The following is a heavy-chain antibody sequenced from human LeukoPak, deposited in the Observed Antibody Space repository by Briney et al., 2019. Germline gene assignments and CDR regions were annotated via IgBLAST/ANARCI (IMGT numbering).Heavy chain of an antibody. CDR3: ARIDGDYVTGAFYI. J-gene: IGHJ3*02. CDR1: GGSISSYY. V-gene: IGHV4-59*01. D-gene: IGHD4-17*01. Sequence: SETLSLTCTVSGGSISSYYWSWIRQPPGKGLEWIGYIYYSGSTNYNPSLKSRVTISVDTSKNQFSLKLSSVTAADTAVYYCARIDGDYVTGAFYIWGQGTMLTVSS. CDR2: IYYSGST.